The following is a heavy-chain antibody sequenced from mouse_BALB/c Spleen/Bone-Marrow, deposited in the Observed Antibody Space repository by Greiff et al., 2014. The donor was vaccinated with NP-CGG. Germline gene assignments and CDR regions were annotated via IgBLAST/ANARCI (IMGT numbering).Heavy chain of an antibody. Sequence: EVKVEESGGGLVKPGGSLKLSCAASGFTFSDFYMYWVRQTPEKRLEWVATISYGGSYIYYPDRVKGRFTISRDDAKNNLYLQMSSLKSEDTAMYYCARDRGVQGYAMDYWGQGTSVTVSS. CDR2: ISYGGSYI. CDR1: GFTFSDFY. V-gene: IGHV5-4*02. D-gene: IGHD2-14*01. J-gene: IGHJ4*01. CDR3: ARDRGVQGYAMDY.